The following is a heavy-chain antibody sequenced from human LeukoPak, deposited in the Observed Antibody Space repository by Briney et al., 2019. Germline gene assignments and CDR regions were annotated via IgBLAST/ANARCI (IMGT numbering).Heavy chain of an antibody. V-gene: IGHV4-39*07. CDR1: GGSISSSPYY. D-gene: IGHD1-1*01. CDR2: INHSGST. Sequence: SETLSLTCTVSGGSISSSPYYWGWIRQPPGKGLEWIGEINHSGSTNYNPSLKSRVTISVDTSKNQFSLKLSSVTAADTAVYYCARRAVTGTYFDLWGRGTLVTVSS. CDR3: ARRAVTGTYFDL. J-gene: IGHJ2*01.